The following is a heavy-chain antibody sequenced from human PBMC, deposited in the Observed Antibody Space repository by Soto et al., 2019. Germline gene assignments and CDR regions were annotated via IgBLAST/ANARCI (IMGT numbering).Heavy chain of an antibody. CDR1: GGSISSSSYY. CDR2: IYYSGST. V-gene: IGHV4-39*01. D-gene: IGHD6-19*01. J-gene: IGHJ4*02. CDR3: ARHYSSGWYDAATVDY. Sequence: SETLSLTCTVSGGSISSSSYYWGWIRQPPGKGLEWIGSIYYSGSTYYNPSLKSRVTISVDTSKNQFSLKLSSVTAADTAVYYCARHYSSGWYDAATVDYWGQGTLVTVSS.